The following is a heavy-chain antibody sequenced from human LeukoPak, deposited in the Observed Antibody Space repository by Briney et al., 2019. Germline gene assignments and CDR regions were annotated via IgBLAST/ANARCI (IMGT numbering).Heavy chain of an antibody. Sequence: SATLSLTCTVSGGSISSYYRSWIRQPAGKGLEWIGRIHISGGTNYNPSLKSRVTMSADTSKNQFSLKLSSVTAADTAVYFCARGRVSSSTWYSTYYYFFYMDFWGKGTTVTVSS. D-gene: IGHD4-11*01. CDR1: GGSISSYY. CDR2: IHISGGT. J-gene: IGHJ6*03. V-gene: IGHV4-4*07. CDR3: ARGRVSSSTWYSTYYYFFYMDF.